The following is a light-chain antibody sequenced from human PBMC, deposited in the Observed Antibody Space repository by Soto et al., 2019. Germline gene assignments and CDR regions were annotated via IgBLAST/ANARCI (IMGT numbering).Light chain of an antibody. CDR1: QSVSSSY. Sequence: EVVLTQSPGTLSLSPGERATLSCRASQSVSSSYLAWYQQKPGQSPRLLVYGASSRATGIPDRFSGSGSGTDFTLTISRPEHEDFAVYYCQQYGSSPWTFGQGTKVDIK. CDR2: GAS. V-gene: IGKV3-20*01. J-gene: IGKJ1*01. CDR3: QQYGSSPWT.